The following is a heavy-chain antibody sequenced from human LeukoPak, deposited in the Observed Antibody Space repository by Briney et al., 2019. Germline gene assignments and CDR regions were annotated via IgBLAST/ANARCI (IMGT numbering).Heavy chain of an antibody. CDR3: ARGPINSPLLDF. D-gene: IGHD4-23*01. J-gene: IGHJ4*02. Sequence: GGSLRLSCAASGFTFSNYAMSWVRQAPGKGLEWVAVIWYDGSKRYYADSVKGRFTISRDNSKNTLYLQMNSLRAEDTAVFYCARGPINSPLLDFWGQGTLVTVSS. CDR1: GFTFSNYA. V-gene: IGHV3-33*08. CDR2: IWYDGSKR.